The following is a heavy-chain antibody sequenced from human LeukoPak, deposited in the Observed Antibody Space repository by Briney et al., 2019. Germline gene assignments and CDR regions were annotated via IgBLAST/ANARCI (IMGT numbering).Heavy chain of an antibody. CDR1: GFTFSSYA. CDR2: ISDDSNYI. J-gene: IGHJ4*02. Sequence: GGSLRLSCAASGFTFSSYAMSWVRQAPGKGLEWVSSISDDSNYIYYADSVEGRFTISRDNAKNSLYLQMNSLRAEDTAVYYCANHLACGSTSCPPFDYWGQGTLVTVSS. CDR3: ANHLACGSTSCPPFDY. D-gene: IGHD2-2*01. V-gene: IGHV3-21*01.